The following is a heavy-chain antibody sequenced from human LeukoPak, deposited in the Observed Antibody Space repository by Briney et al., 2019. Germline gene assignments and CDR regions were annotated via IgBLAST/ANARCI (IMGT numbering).Heavy chain of an antibody. V-gene: IGHV1-69*01. CDR2: IIPIFGTA. CDR3: ARWSSDDEVEAFDI. J-gene: IGHJ3*02. Sequence: SVKVSCKASGGTFSSYAISWVRQAPGQGLEWMGGIIPIFGTANYAQKFQGRVTITADESTSTAYMELSSLRSDDTAVYYCARWSSDDEVEAFDIWGQGTMVTVSS. CDR1: GGTFSSYA.